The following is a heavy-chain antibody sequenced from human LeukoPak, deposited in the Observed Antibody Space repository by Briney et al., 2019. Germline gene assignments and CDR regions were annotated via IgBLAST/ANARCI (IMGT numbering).Heavy chain of an antibody. CDR1: GGSISSYH. CDR3: AGSYYYDSSGPQDY. V-gene: IGHV4-59*01. D-gene: IGHD3-22*01. J-gene: IGHJ4*02. Sequence: SETLSLTCTVSGGSISSYHWSWIRQPPGKGLEWIGYIYYSGSTNYNPSLKSRVTISVDTSKNQFSLKLSSVTAADTAVYYCAGSYYYDSSGPQDYWGQGTLVIVSS. CDR2: IYYSGST.